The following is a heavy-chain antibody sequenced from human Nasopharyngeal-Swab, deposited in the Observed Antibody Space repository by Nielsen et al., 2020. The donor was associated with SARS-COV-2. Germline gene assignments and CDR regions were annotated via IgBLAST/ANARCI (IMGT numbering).Heavy chain of an antibody. V-gene: IGHV4-59*01. D-gene: IGHD6-19*01. Sequence: WFRQPPGKGLEWIGYIYYSGSTNYNPSLKSRVTISVDTSKNQFSLKLSSVTAADTAVYYCARELYSSGWYDVWGQGTLVTVSS. CDR3: ARELYSSGWYDV. J-gene: IGHJ5*02. CDR2: IYYSGST.